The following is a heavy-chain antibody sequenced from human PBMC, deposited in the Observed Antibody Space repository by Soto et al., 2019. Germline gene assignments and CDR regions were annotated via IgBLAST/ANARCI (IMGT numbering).Heavy chain of an antibody. V-gene: IGHV3-9*01. J-gene: IGHJ4*02. CDR3: PKGISRYSSVWFPFDY. D-gene: IGHD6-19*01. CDR2: ISGNSGSI. CDR1: GFTFDDYA. Sequence: EVQLVESGGGLVQPGRSLRLSCAASGFTFDDYAMHWVRQAPGKGLEWVSGISGNSGSIGYADSVKGRFTISRDNAKNSLYLQMNSLRAEDKALYYCPKGISRYSSVWFPFDYWGQGTLVTVSS.